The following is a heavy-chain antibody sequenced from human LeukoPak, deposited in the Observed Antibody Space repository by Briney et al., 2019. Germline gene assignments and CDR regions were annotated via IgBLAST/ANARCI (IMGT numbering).Heavy chain of an antibody. CDR3: ARFYCSSTSCLEDY. V-gene: IGHV3-74*01. CDR1: GFTFSTSV. Sequence: GGSLRLSCAASGFTFSTSVMSWVRQAPGKGLVWVSRINSDGSSTSYADSVKGRFTISRDNAKNTLYLQMNSLRAEDTAVYYCARFYCSSTSCLEDYWGQGTLVTVSS. CDR2: INSDGSST. J-gene: IGHJ4*02. D-gene: IGHD2-2*01.